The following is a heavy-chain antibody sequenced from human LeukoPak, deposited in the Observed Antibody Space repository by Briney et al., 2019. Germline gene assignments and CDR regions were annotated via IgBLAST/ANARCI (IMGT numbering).Heavy chain of an antibody. CDR2: ISYDGSNK. V-gene: IGHV3-30*04. D-gene: IGHD5-18*01. CDR1: GFTFSSYA. J-gene: IGHJ4*02. CDR3: AKHSPYSYGYAYYFHH. Sequence: GGSLRLCCAAGGFTFSSYARRGVRQAPGKGLEWVAVISYDGSNKYYADFVEGRFTISRDNSKNTLYLQMNSLSAEDTAVYYCAKHSPYSYGYAYYFHHWGQGPLVPVPS.